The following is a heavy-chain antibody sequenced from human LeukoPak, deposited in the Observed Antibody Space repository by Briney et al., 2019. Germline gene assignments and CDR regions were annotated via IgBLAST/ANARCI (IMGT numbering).Heavy chain of an antibody. Sequence: ASVKVSCKASGYTFTSYGISWVRQAPGQGLEWMGWISAYNGNTNYAQKLQGRVTMTTDTSTSTAYMELRSLRSDDTAVYYCAYYDSSGYYYGLDYWGQGTLVTVSS. D-gene: IGHD3-22*01. J-gene: IGHJ4*02. CDR1: GYTFTSYG. V-gene: IGHV1-18*01. CDR2: ISAYNGNT. CDR3: AYYDSSGYYYGLDY.